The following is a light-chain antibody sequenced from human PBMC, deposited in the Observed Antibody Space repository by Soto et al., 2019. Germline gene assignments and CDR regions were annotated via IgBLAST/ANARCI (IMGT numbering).Light chain of an antibody. Sequence: VLKQSPSTLSLSTGERATLSCRASQSVSNYLARYQQKPGQAPRLLIYDTTNRATGIPARFSGSGSGTDFTLTISGLEPEDFAVYYCQQRSNWLLTFGQGTRVEIK. V-gene: IGKV3-11*01. CDR2: DTT. CDR3: QQRSNWLLT. CDR1: QSVSNY. J-gene: IGKJ5*01.